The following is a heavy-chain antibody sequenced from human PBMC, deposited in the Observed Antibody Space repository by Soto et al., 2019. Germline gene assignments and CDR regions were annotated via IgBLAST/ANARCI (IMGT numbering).Heavy chain of an antibody. J-gene: IGHJ3*02. CDR3: ARPTYSSPDAFDI. CDR1: GYTFTNYW. CDR2: IAPGDSDT. D-gene: IGHD6-13*01. Sequence: GESLKISCKGSGYTFTNYWIDWVRQMPGKGLEWMGIIAPGDSDTRYSPSFQGQVTISADKSISTAYLQWSSLKASDTAMYYCARPTYSSPDAFDIWGQGTMVTVSS. V-gene: IGHV5-51*01.